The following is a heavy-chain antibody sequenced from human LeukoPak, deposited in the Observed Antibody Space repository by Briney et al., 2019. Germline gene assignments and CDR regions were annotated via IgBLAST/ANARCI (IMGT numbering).Heavy chain of an antibody. Sequence: PSETLSLTCTVSGVSISSYYWSWTRQPPGKGLEWIGYIYTSGSTNYNPSLKSRVTISVDTSKNQFSLKLSSVTAADTAVYYCARGAKLGIDYWGQGTLVTVSS. CDR1: GVSISSYY. J-gene: IGHJ4*02. V-gene: IGHV4-4*09. CDR2: IYTSGST. D-gene: IGHD7-27*01. CDR3: ARGAKLGIDY.